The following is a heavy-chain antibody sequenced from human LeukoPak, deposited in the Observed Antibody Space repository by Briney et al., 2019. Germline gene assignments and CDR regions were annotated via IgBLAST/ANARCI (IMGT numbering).Heavy chain of an antibody. D-gene: IGHD1-26*01. Sequence: SETLSLTCTVSGGSISSYYWSWIRQPPGKGLEWIGYIYYSGSTNYNPSLKSRVTISVDTSKNQFSLKLSSVTAADTAVYYCARHIVGATTSAFDIWGQGTMVTVSS. J-gene: IGHJ3*02. CDR2: IYYSGST. CDR1: GGSISSYY. V-gene: IGHV4-59*08. CDR3: ARHIVGATTSAFDI.